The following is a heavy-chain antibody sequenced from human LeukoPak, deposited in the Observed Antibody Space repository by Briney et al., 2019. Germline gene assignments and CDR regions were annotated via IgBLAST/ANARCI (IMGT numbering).Heavy chain of an antibody. CDR2: IYFTGST. D-gene: IGHD3-10*01. CDR1: GGSVSSASYY. V-gene: IGHV4-31*03. J-gene: IGHJ4*02. Sequence: SQTLSLTCTVSGGSVSSASYYWTWIRQHPGKGLEWMGYIYFTGSTSYYPSLRSRVTISVDTSMNQFSLKLSSVTAADTAVYYCARGDYGSGTYYLDSWGQGTLVTVSS. CDR3: ARGDYGSGTYYLDS.